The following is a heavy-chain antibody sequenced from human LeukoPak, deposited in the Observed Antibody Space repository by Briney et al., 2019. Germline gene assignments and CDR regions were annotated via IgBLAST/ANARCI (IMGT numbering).Heavy chain of an antibody. CDR1: GFTFTTYW. V-gene: IGHV3-7*03. J-gene: IGHJ6*03. CDR3: AGGGFGEAYYYYYYMDV. D-gene: IGHD3-10*01. Sequence: PGGSLRLSCAASGFTFTTYWMTWVRQAPGKGLEWVANINQDGSEKYFVDSVKGRFTISRDNAKNSLYLQMNSLRVEDTAVYYCAGGGFGEAYYYYYYMDVWGKGTTVTVSS. CDR2: INQDGSEK.